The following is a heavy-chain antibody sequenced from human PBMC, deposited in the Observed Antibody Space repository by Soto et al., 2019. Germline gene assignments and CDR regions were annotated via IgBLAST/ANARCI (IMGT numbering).Heavy chain of an antibody. CDR1: GGTFSSYA. Sequence: SVKVSCKASGGTFSSYAISWVRQAPGQGLEWMGGINPNFGTANYAQKFQGWVTITRDTSISTAYMELSRLRSDDTAVYYCARDPYTSSSGYYYGMDVWGQGTTVTVSS. CDR2: INPNFGTA. D-gene: IGHD6-13*01. J-gene: IGHJ6*02. CDR3: ARDPYTSSSGYYYGMDV. V-gene: IGHV1-69*05.